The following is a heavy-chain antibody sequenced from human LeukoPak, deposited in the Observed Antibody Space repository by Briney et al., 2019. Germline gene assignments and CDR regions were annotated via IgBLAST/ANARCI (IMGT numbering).Heavy chain of an antibody. J-gene: IGHJ4*02. CDR1: GYTFTSYA. CDR2: IIPIFGTA. CDR3: ARDRRDGLIDY. Sequence: GASVKVSCKASGYTFTSYAISWVRQAPGQGLEWMGGIIPIFGTANYAQKFQGRVTITADESTSTAYMELSSLRSEDTAVYYCARDRRDGLIDYWGQGTLVTVSS. V-gene: IGHV1-69*13. D-gene: IGHD5-24*01.